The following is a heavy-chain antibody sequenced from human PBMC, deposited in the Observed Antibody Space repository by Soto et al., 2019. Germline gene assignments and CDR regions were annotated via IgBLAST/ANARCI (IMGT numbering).Heavy chain of an antibody. D-gene: IGHD2-21*02. CDR3: ARDGPRGIVVVTAIFDY. CDR1: GFTFSSYW. CDR2: INSDGSST. Sequence: GGSLRLSCAASGFTFSSYWMHWVRQAPWKGLVWVSRINSDGSSTSYADSVKGRFTISRDNAKNTLYLQMNSLRAEDTAVYYCARDGPRGIVVVTAIFDYWGQGTLVTVSS. J-gene: IGHJ4*02. V-gene: IGHV3-74*01.